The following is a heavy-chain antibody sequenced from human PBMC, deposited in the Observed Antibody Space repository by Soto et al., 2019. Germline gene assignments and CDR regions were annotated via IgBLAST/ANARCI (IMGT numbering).Heavy chain of an antibody. J-gene: IGHJ3*02. D-gene: IGHD3-22*01. CDR3: AKDHYYYDSSGYYKVFAFDI. Sequence: EVQLLESGGGLVQPGGSLRLSCAASGFTFSSYAMSWVRQAPGKGLEWVSAISGSGGSTYYADSVKGRFTISRDNAKNTLYLQKNSVRAEDTAVYYCAKDHYYYDSSGYYKVFAFDIWGQGTMVTVSS. CDR1: GFTFSSYA. V-gene: IGHV3-23*01. CDR2: ISGSGGST.